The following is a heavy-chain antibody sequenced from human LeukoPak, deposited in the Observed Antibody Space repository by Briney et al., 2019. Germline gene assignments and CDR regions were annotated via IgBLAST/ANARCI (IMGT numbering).Heavy chain of an antibody. J-gene: IGHJ5*02. CDR2: IDIPGNT. CDR3: ARAVAGTHWFDP. Sequence: PGGSLRLSCAASGFTLSSYDMHWVRQATGKGLEWVSGIDIPGNTYYPDSVKGRFTMSRESAKNSLYLQMNSLRAGDTAVYYCARAVAGTHWFDPWGQGTLVTVPS. V-gene: IGHV3-13*01. D-gene: IGHD6-19*01. CDR1: GFTLSSYD.